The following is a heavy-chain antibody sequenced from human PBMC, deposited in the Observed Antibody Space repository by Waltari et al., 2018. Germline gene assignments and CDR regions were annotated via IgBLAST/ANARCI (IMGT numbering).Heavy chain of an antibody. CDR3: ARDFYCSDGRCTDY. V-gene: IGHV3-21*01. CDR2: ISDGSDYS. CDR1: GLNFRSYS. J-gene: IGHJ4*02. D-gene: IGHD2-15*01. Sequence: EVQLVESGGGLVKPGGSLRLSCVVSGLNFRSYSMNWVRQAPGKGLEWVSYISDGSDYSYYADSVKGRFTISRDNAKNPLYLQMNRLRTDDTAVYYCARDFYCSDGRCTDYWGQGTLVTVSS.